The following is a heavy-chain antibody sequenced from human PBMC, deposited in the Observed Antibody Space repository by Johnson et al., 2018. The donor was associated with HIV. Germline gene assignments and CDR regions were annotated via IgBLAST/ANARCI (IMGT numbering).Heavy chain of an antibody. D-gene: IGHD1-26*01. J-gene: IGHJ3*02. Sequence: QVQLVESGGGVVQPGRSLRLSCAASGFTFSSYAMHWVRQAPGKGLEWVAVISSDGSNKYYADSVKGRFTISRDNVKTTLYLQMNSLRAEDTAVYYCARGEWYSGSYHRRDAFDIWGQGTMVTVSS. V-gene: IGHV3-30*04. CDR1: GFTFSSYA. CDR3: ARGEWYSGSYHRRDAFDI. CDR2: ISSDGSNK.